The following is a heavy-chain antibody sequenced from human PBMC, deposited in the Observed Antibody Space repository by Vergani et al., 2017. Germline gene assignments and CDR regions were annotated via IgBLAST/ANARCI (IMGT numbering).Heavy chain of an antibody. CDR3: ARDQKQPRWFFDL. J-gene: IGHJ2*01. D-gene: IGHD6-13*01. Sequence: EVQLVESGGGLLKPGDHVRLSCAASGFTFSSYSMNWVRQAPGKGLEWVSYISSGSSTIYYADSVKGRFTISRDNAKNSLYLQMNSLRAEDTAVYYCARDQKQPRWFFDLWGRGTLVTVSS. CDR1: GFTFSSYS. V-gene: IGHV3-48*01. CDR2: ISSGSSTI.